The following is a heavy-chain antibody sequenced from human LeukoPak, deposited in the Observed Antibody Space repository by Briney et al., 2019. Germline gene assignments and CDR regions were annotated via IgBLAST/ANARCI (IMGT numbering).Heavy chain of an antibody. CDR1: GYSLTSYW. Sequence: PGESLKISCKGSGYSLTSYWIGWVRQMPGKGLEWMGIIYPGDSDTRYSPSFQGQVTISADKSINTAYLQWSSLKASDTAMYYCAIRGDALLYSNYGGFDYWGQGTLVTVSS. D-gene: IGHD4-11*01. CDR2: IYPGDSDT. J-gene: IGHJ4*02. V-gene: IGHV5-51*01. CDR3: AIRGDALLYSNYGGFDY.